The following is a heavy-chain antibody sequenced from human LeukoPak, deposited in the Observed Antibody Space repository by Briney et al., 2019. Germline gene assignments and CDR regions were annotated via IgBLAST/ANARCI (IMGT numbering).Heavy chain of an antibody. CDR2: ISSSSSYI. J-gene: IGHJ4*02. CDR1: GFTFSSYS. D-gene: IGHD3-22*01. Sequence: GGSLRLSCAASGFTFSSYSMNWVRQAPGKGLEWVSSISSSSSYIYYADSVKGRFTISRDNAKNSLYLQMNSLRAEDTAVYYCARAYYDSSGYSIYYFDYWGQGTLVTVSS. V-gene: IGHV3-21*01. CDR3: ARAYYDSSGYSIYYFDY.